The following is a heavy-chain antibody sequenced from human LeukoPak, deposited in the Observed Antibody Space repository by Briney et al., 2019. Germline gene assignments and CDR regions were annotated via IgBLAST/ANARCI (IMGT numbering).Heavy chain of an antibody. D-gene: IGHD4-17*01. CDR1: GGSISSSSYY. V-gene: IGHV4-39*07. CDR3: ARTTVTTSWFDP. J-gene: IGHJ5*02. CDR2: LYYSGST. Sequence: SETLSLTCTVSGGSISSSSYYWGWIRQPPGKGLEWIGSLYYSGSTNYNPSLKSRVTISVDTSKNQFSLKLSSVTAADTAVYYCARTTVTTSWFDPWGQGTLVTVSS.